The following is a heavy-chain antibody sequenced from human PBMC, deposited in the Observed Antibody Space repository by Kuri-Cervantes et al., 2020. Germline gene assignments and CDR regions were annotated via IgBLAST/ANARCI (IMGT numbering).Heavy chain of an antibody. Sequence: ASVKVSCKASGGTFTGYYMHWVRQAPGQGLEWMGWINPNSGGTNYAQKFQGRVTITADESTSTAYMELSSLRSEDTAVYYCARDQEGAWIQLVYWGQGTLVTVSS. CDR2: INPNSGGT. J-gene: IGHJ4*02. CDR3: ARDQEGAWIQLVY. V-gene: IGHV1-2*02. CDR1: GGTFTGYY. D-gene: IGHD5-18*01.